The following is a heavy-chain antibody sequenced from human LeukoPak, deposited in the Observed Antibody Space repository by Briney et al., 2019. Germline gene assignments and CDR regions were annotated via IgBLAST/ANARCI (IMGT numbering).Heavy chain of an antibody. CDR1: GGSFSGYY. D-gene: IGHD3-10*01. CDR3: ASEVTMVRGVITHYYMDV. CDR2: IHYSGRT. Sequence: SETLSLTCAVYGGSFSGYYWSWIRQPPGKGLEWIAYIHYSGRTDYNPSLKSRVTISVDTSKNHFSLKLTSVTAADTAVYYCASEVTMVRGVITHYYMDVWGKGTTVTVSS. J-gene: IGHJ6*03. V-gene: IGHV4-59*01.